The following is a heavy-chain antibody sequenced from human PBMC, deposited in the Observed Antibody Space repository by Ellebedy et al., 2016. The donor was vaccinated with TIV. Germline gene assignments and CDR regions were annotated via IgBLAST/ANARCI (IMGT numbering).Heavy chain of an antibody. D-gene: IGHD3-9*01. CDR3: AREGSVGILTGYMYYYYYMDV. CDR1: GFTFSSYW. J-gene: IGHJ6*03. Sequence: GESLKISCAASGFTFSSYWMSWVRQAPGKGLEWVANIKQDGSEKYYVDSVKGRFTISRDNAKNSLYLQMNSLRAEDTAVYYCAREGSVGILTGYMYYYYYMDVWGKGTTVTVSS. V-gene: IGHV3-7*01. CDR2: IKQDGSEK.